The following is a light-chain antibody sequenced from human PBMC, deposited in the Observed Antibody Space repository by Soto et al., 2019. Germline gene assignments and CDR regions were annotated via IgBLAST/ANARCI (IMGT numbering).Light chain of an antibody. CDR1: QSVSSRY. Sequence: EMVLTQSPGTLSLSPGERATLSCRASQSVSSRYLALHQQKAGQAPRLLISGASSSPTGFPDRFSGRGSGAGFTPTIRRLEPEDFAVYYCQQDDSSPPTFGGGTKVEIK. CDR3: QQDDSSPPT. V-gene: IGKV3-20*01. J-gene: IGKJ4*01. CDR2: GAS.